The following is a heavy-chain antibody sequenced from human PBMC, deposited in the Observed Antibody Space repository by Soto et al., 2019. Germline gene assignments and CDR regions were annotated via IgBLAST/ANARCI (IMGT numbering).Heavy chain of an antibody. CDR1: GFTFSSYG. CDR2: IWYDGSNK. CDR3: ARDGPLGQQLPFYYYGMDV. Sequence: QVQLVESGGGVVQPGRSLRLSCAASGFTFSSYGMHWVRQAPGKGLEWVAVIWYDGSNKYYADSVKGRFTISRDNSKNPLYRQMNSLRAEDTAVYYCARDGPLGQQLPFYYYGMDVWGQGTTVTVSS. J-gene: IGHJ6*02. V-gene: IGHV3-33*01. D-gene: IGHD6-13*01.